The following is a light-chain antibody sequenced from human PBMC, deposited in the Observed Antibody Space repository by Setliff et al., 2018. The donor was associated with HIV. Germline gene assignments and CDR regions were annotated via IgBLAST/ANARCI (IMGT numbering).Light chain of an antibody. CDR2: DVN. V-gene: IGLV2-14*03. Sequence: QSALTQPASVSGSPGQSITISCTGTSSDVGTYNFVSWYQQHPGRAPKLMIYDVNKRPSGVSNRFSGSKSGNTASLTISGVQAEDEADYYCSSYTSSSTYVFGTGTKVTVL. CDR3: SSYTSSSTYV. CDR1: SSDVGTYNF. J-gene: IGLJ1*01.